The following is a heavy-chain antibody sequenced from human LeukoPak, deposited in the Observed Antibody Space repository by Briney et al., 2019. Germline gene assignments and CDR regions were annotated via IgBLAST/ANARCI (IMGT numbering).Heavy chain of an antibody. J-gene: IGHJ4*02. CDR2: IIPIFGTA. CDR3: ARDLTPAYGLVYYFDY. V-gene: IGHV1-69*05. D-gene: IGHD3-10*01. Sequence: ASVKVSCKASGGTFSSYAINWVRQAPGQGLEWMGRIIPIFGTANYAQKFQGRVTITTDESTSTAYMELSSLRSEDTAVYYCARDLTPAYGLVYYFDYWGQGTLVTVSS. CDR1: GGTFSSYA.